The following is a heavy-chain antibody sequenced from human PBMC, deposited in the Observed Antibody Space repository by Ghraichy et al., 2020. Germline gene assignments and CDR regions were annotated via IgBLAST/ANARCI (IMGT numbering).Heavy chain of an antibody. CDR1: GGSFSGYY. D-gene: IGHD3-10*01. CDR2: IDHSGSS. J-gene: IGHJ4*02. Sequence: GSLRLSCAVYGGSFSGYYWSWIRQPPGKGLEWIGEIDHSGSSNYNPSLESRVTISVDTSKNQFSLNLSSVTAADTAVYYCARVAYYFGSGRFDSWGQGTLVTVSS. CDR3: ARVAYYFGSGRFDS. V-gene: IGHV4-34*01.